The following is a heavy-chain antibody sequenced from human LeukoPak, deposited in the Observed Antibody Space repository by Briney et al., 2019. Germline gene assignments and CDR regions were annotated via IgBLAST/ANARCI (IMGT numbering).Heavy chain of an antibody. CDR1: GFTFSSYG. D-gene: IGHD3-10*02. V-gene: IGHV3-23*01. J-gene: IGHJ6*04. CDR3: AELGITMIGGV. CDR2: ISGSGGST. Sequence: GSLRLSCAASGFTFSSYGMSWVRQTPGKGLEWVSGISGSGGSTYYADSAKGRFTISRDNSKNTLYLQMNSLRAEDSAVYYCAELGITMIGGVWGKGTTVTISS.